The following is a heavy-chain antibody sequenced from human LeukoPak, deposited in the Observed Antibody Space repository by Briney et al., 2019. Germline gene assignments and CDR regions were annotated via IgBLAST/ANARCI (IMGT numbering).Heavy chain of an antibody. J-gene: IGHJ4*02. V-gene: IGHV3-21*01. CDR1: GFTFSSYS. D-gene: IGHD3-10*01. CDR3: ARDLSGPHYFDY. Sequence: GGSLRLSCAASGFTFSSYSMNWVRQAPGKGLEWVSSISSSSSYIYYADSVKGRFTISRDNAKNSLYLQMNSLRAEDTAVYYCARDLSGPHYFDYWGQGTLVTVSS. CDR2: ISSSSSYI.